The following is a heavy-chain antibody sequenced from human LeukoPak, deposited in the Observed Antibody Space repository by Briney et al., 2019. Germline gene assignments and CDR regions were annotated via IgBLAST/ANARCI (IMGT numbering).Heavy chain of an antibody. V-gene: IGHV3-48*01. Sequence: GGSLRLSCAASGFTFDDYGMSWVRQAPGKGLEWISYITVSSSTLYYADSVKGRFTISRDNAKSSLYLQMSSLRAEDTAVYYCAREPTYTNSWYTTCDYWGQGTLVTVSS. J-gene: IGHJ4*02. CDR3: AREPTYTNSWYTTCDY. CDR2: ITVSSSTL. D-gene: IGHD6-19*01. CDR1: GFTFDDYG.